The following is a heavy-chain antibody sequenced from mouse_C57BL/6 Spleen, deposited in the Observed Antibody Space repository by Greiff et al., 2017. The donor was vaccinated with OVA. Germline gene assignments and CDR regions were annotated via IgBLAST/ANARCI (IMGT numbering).Heavy chain of an antibody. CDR1: GFTFSSYA. CDR3: ARLLLRPDYFDD. V-gene: IGHV5-4*03. J-gene: IGHJ2*01. CDR2: ISDGGSYT. D-gene: IGHD1-1*01. Sequence: EVKLVESGGGLVKPGGSLKLSCAASGFTFSSYAMSWVRQTPEKRLEWVATISDGGSYTYYPDNVKGRFTISRDNAKNNLYLQMSHLKSEDTAMYYCARLLLRPDYFDDWGQGTTLTVSS.